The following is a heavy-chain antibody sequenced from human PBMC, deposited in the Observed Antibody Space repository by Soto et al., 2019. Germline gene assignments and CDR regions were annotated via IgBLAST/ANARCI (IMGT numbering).Heavy chain of an antibody. CDR2: ISGSGGST. V-gene: IGHV3-23*01. J-gene: IGHJ4*02. CDR3: AKVPWSGYYGSFDY. CDR1: GFTFSSYA. D-gene: IGHD3-3*01. Sequence: GGSLRLSCATSGFTFSSYAMSWVRQAPGKGLEWVSAISGSGGSTYYADSVKGRFTISSDSSKNTLYLQMNSLRAEDTAVYYCAKVPWSGYYGSFDYWGQGTLVTVS.